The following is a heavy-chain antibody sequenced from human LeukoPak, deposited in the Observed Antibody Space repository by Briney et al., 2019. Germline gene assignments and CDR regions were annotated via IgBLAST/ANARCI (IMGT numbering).Heavy chain of an antibody. J-gene: IGHJ4*02. Sequence: GGSLRLSCAASGFTFSDYYMSWIRQAPGKGLEWVSYISSSSSYTNYADSVKGRFTISRDNAKDSLYLQMNSLGAEDTAVYYCARGPTSRGDVDYWGQGTLVTVSS. D-gene: IGHD2-21*02. CDR1: GFTFSDYY. CDR2: ISSSSSYT. V-gene: IGHV3-11*06. CDR3: ARGPTSRGDVDY.